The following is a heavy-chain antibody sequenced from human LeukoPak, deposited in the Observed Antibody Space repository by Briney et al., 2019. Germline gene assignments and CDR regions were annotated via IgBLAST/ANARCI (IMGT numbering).Heavy chain of an antibody. CDR3: ARETNNWFDP. CDR2: ISPYNGNI. J-gene: IGHJ5*02. V-gene: IGHV1-18*01. Sequence: ASVKVSCKASGYSFTSNAISWVRQAPGQGLEWMGWISPYNGNINYAQKLQGRVTMTTDTSTSTAYTELRSLRSDDTAVYYCARETNNWFDPWGQGTLVTVSS. CDR1: GYSFTSNA.